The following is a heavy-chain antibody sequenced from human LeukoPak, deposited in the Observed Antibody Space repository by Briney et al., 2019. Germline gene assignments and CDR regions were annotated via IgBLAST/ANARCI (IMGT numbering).Heavy chain of an antibody. CDR1: RFTFSGYA. J-gene: IGHJ6*02. Sequence: GGSLRLSCAASRFTFSGYAMSWVRQAPGKGLEWVSTISGSGGNTSYADSVKGRFTISRDNSKNTLYLRLNSLRAEDTAVYYCARDLGASYYYGSGSGYYYGMDVWGQGTTVTVSS. CDR2: ISGSGGNT. D-gene: IGHD3-10*01. CDR3: ARDLGASYYYGSGSGYYYGMDV. V-gene: IGHV3-23*01.